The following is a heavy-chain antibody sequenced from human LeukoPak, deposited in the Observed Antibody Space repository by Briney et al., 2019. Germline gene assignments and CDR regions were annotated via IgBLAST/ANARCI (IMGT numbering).Heavy chain of an antibody. Sequence: SETLSLTCTVSGGSISSYYWSWIRQPAGKGLEWIGRIYTSGSTNYNPSLKSRVTMSVHTYKNQFSLKLSSVTAADTAVYYCARVARFLEWYYAFDIWGQGTMVTVSS. CDR2: IYTSGST. CDR1: GGSISSYY. J-gene: IGHJ3*02. D-gene: IGHD3-3*01. CDR3: ARVARFLEWYYAFDI. V-gene: IGHV4-4*07.